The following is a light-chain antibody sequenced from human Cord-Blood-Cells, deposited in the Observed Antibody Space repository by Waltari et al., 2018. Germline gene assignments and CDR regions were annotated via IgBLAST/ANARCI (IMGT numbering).Light chain of an antibody. CDR1: QSVSSSY. CDR3: QQYGSSPPRT. J-gene: IGKJ1*01. V-gene: IGKV3-20*01. Sequence: EIDLTPSPGTLPLSPRANDTLSARASQSVSSSYLAWYQQKPGQAPRLLIYGASSRATGIPDRFSGSGSGTDFTLTISRLEPEDFAVYYCQQYGSSPPRTFGQGTKVEIK. CDR2: GAS.